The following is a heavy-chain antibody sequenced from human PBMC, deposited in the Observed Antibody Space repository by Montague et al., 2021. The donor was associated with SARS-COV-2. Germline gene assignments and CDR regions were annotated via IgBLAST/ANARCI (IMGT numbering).Heavy chain of an antibody. D-gene: IGHD1-26*01. J-gene: IGHJ6*02. V-gene: IGHV4-34*01. CDR3: ARGLGRIEDV. CDR2: INHSGST. CDR1: GESFSGYY. Sequence: SETLSLTCAVYGESFSGYYWTWIRQPPGKGLEWIGEINHSGSTNYNPSLKSRVTISVDTSKNQFSLKLSSVTAADTAVYYCARGLGRIEDVWGQGTTVTVSS.